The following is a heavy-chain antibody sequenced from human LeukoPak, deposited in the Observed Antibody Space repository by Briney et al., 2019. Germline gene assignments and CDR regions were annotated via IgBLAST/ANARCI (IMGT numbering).Heavy chain of an antibody. D-gene: IGHD3-22*01. CDR2: MAHSGST. Sequence: SETLSLTCAVSGYSISSGYHWAWLRQPPGKGVEWFVSMAHSGSTYYNPSLKSRVTISVDTSKNQFSVKLSSVSAADTAVYYCARHNVYDSSGDGRYYFDYWGQETLVTVSS. J-gene: IGHJ4*02. CDR3: ARHNVYDSSGDGRYYFDY. CDR1: GYSISSGYH. V-gene: IGHV4-38-2*01.